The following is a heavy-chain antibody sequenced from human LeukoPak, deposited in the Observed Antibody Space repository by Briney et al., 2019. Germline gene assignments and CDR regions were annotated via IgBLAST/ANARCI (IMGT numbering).Heavy chain of an antibody. CDR1: GGSISSYY. V-gene: IGHV4-34*01. D-gene: IGHD3-10*01. J-gene: IGHJ4*02. Sequence: PSETLSLTCTVSGGSISSYYRSWIRQPPGKGLEWIGEINHSGSTDYNPSLKSRVTMSVDTSMNQFSLNLTSVTAADTAVYFCARGRVRRKFDYWGQGTLVTVSS. CDR3: ARGRVRRKFDY. CDR2: INHSGST.